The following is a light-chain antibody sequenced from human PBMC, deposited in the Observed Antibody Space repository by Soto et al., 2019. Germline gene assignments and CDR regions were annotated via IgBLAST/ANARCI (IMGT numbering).Light chain of an antibody. J-gene: IGKJ1*01. CDR3: LQDYDDSWT. CDR1: RDVGSD. Sequence: QMTHSPSSLTASVGEEIIITRRARRDVGSDVSGYQQKPGQAPTLLIYAASNLYTGVTSRFSGSRSGTEFTLTISSLQPEDCASYYCLQDYDDSWTFGQGTKVDIK. V-gene: IGKV1-6*01. CDR2: AAS.